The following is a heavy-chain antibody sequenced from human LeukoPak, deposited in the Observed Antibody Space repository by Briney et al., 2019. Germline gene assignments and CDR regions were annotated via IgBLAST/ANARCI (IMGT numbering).Heavy chain of an antibody. J-gene: IGHJ3*02. D-gene: IGHD3-22*01. CDR1: GFSFSNYG. CDR2: ISGSAIYT. CDR3: AKAYYYGSGGYVAFDI. V-gene: IGHV3-23*01. Sequence: GSLRLSCAASGFSFSNYGMSWVRQAPEKGLEWVSAISGSAIYTYCADSVKGRFTISRDNSKNTLYLQMNSLRAEDTAEYYCAKAYYYGSGGYVAFDIWGQGTMVTVSS.